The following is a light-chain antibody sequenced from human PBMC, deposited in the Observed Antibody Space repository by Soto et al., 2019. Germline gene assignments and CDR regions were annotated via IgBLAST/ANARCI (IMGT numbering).Light chain of an antibody. CDR1: SSDVGGYNY. CDR3: SSYAGTNLVV. CDR2: GVS. J-gene: IGLJ2*01. Sequence: QSALTQPPSASGSPGQSVTISCTGTSSDVGGYNYVSWYQQHPGKAPKLMIYGVSKRPSGVPDRFSASKSDNTASLTVSGLQAXDEADYYCSSYAGTNLVVFGGGTKLTVL. V-gene: IGLV2-8*01.